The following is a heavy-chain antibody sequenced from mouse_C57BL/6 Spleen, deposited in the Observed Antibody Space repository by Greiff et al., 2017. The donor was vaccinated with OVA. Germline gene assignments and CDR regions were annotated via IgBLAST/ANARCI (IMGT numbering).Heavy chain of an antibody. CDR2: ISGGGGNT. J-gene: IGHJ4*01. D-gene: IGHD2-2*01. CDR3: ARHEAMVTTRGAMDY. V-gene: IGHV5-9*01. Sequence: EVNVVESGGGLVKPGGSLKLSCAASGFTFSSYTMSWVRQTPEKRLEWVATISGGGGNTYYPDSVKGRFTISRDNAKNTRYLKMSSRRSEDTALYYCARHEAMVTTRGAMDYWGQGTSVTVSS. CDR1: GFTFSSYT.